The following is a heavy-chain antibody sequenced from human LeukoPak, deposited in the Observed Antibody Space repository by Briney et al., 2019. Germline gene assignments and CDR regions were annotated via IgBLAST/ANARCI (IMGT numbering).Heavy chain of an antibody. CDR2: IYYSGST. Sequence: SETLSLTCTVSGVSIRNYYWSWIRQSPGKGLEWIGYIYYSGSTNYNPSLTSRVTISVDMSKSQFSLKLTSVTAADTAMYYCARAYSSSFPFDFWGQGALVTVSS. CDR3: ARAYSSSFPFDF. D-gene: IGHD6-6*01. V-gene: IGHV4-59*01. J-gene: IGHJ4*02. CDR1: GVSIRNYY.